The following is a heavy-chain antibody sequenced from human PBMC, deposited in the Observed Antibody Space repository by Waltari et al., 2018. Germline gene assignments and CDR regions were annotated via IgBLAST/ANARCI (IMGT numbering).Heavy chain of an antibody. CDR2: IHHSGST. CDR3: ARGRGIVGATTVDY. CDR1: GGSFSGYY. D-gene: IGHD1-26*01. J-gene: IGHJ4*02. V-gene: IGHV4-34*01. Sequence: QVQLQQWGAGLLKPSETLSLPCAVYGGSFSGYYWSWIRQPPGKGLEWIGEIHHSGSTNYNPSLKSRVTISVDTSKNQFSLKLSSVTAADTAVYYCARGRGIVGATTVDYWGQGTLVTVSS.